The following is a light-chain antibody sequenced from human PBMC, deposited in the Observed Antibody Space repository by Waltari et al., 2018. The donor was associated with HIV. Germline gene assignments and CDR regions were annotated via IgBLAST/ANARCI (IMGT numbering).Light chain of an antibody. CDR2: TVS. V-gene: IGKV1-8*01. CDR1: QDVENY. J-gene: IGKJ4*01. CDR3: QQYYRYPLS. Sequence: ALRMTQSPSSLAASTGDRGILSCRASQDVENYLAWYQQQPGKAPNLLIYTVSTLQSGVPVRFSGRGDGTDFTLTISGVQSEDSAIYFCQQYYRYPLSFGGGTMVEIK.